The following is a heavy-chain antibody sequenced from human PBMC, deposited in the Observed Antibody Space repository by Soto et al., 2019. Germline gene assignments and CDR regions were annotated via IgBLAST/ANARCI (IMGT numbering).Heavy chain of an antibody. Sequence: ASVKVSCKASGGTFSSYAISWVRQAPGQGLEWMGGIIPIFGTANYAQKFQGRVTITADESTSTAYMELSSLRSEDTAVYYCAESNYSSSWYYFDYWGQGTLVTVSS. CDR2: IIPIFGTA. D-gene: IGHD6-13*01. V-gene: IGHV1-69*13. J-gene: IGHJ4*02. CDR1: GGTFSSYA. CDR3: AESNYSSSWYYFDY.